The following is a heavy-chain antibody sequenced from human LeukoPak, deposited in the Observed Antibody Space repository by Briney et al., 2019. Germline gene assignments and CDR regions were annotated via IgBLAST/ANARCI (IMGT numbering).Heavy chain of an antibody. J-gene: IGHJ4*02. Sequence: GGSLRLSCAAPGFTFSTYAMHWVRQAPGKGLEWVALISYDGSSKYYEDSVKGRFSLSRDNSKNTLYLQMNSLRVEDTAVYYCAKDDSSGYYYIDYLGQGTLVTVSS. CDR2: ISYDGSSK. D-gene: IGHD3-22*01. CDR1: GFTFSTYA. V-gene: IGHV3-30*18. CDR3: AKDDSSGYYYIDY.